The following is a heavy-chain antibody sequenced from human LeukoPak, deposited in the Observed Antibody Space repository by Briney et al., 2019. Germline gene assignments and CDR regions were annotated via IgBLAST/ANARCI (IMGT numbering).Heavy chain of an antibody. CDR1: GYTFTGNY. V-gene: IGHV1-2*02. CDR3: ARDLMTGYASQFDP. CDR2: INPKSGGT. Sequence: GASVNASCKASGYTFTGNYMHGLRQAGGQGREGMGWINPKSGGTNYAQMFQGRVTMTRDTSISTAYMELSRLRSDDTAVYYCARDLMTGYASQFDPWGQGTLVTVSS. J-gene: IGHJ5*02. D-gene: IGHD5-12*01.